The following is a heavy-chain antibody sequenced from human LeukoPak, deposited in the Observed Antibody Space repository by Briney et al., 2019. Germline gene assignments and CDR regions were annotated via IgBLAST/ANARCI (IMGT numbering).Heavy chain of an antibody. Sequence: SETLSLTCTVSVGSISSYYWSWIRQPPGTGLEWSGYIYCSRNTNYTPHLKSRVTISVDTTKNQFRCMLSSVTAADTAVYYFARHYYSSCWYNRVRAFDIWGQGTMVTVSS. CDR3: ARHYYSSCWYNRVRAFDI. CDR1: VGSISSYY. D-gene: IGHD6-19*01. CDR2: IYCSRNT. V-gene: IGHV4-59*08. J-gene: IGHJ3*02.